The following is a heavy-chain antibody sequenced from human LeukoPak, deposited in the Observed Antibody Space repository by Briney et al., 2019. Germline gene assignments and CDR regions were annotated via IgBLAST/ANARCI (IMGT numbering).Heavy chain of an antibody. J-gene: IGHJ4*02. CDR1: GYTESSHC. CDR3: AREAVIGYEYYFDY. CDR2: INSDGSST. V-gene: IGHV3-74*01. Sequence: GGSLRLSCAPSGYTESSHCMRWLRQAPGKGLVWVSRINSDGSSTSYADSVKGRFTISRDNAKNTLYLQMNSLRAEDTAVYYCAREAVIGYEYYFDYWGQGTLVTVSS. D-gene: IGHD5-12*01.